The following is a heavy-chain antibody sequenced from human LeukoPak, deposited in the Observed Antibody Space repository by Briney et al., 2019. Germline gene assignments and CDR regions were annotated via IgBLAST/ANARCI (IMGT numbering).Heavy chain of an antibody. CDR3: TTAEPELYGDYAYQFDY. V-gene: IGHV3-30*02. D-gene: IGHD4-17*01. CDR1: GFIFSSSD. J-gene: IGHJ4*02. CDR2: IRYDGSDE. Sequence: GGSLRLSCAASGFIFSSSDMHWVRQAPGKGLAWVSFIRYDGSDECYADSVKGRFTISRDHSKNTLYLQMNSLGAEDTAVYYCTTAEPELYGDYAYQFDYWGQGTLVTVSS.